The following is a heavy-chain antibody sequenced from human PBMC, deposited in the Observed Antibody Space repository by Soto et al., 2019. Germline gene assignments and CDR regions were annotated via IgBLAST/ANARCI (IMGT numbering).Heavy chain of an antibody. CDR2: VTANGGST. D-gene: IGHD2-21*02. V-gene: IGHV3-23*01. CDR3: ASLGVGDWANYYYYYGMDV. CDR1: GFTFSVYA. J-gene: IGHJ6*02. Sequence: VGSLRLSCAATGFTFSVYAMTWVRQAPGKGLEWVSAVTANGGSTYSADSVKGRFTISRDNSKNTLFLQMNSLRAEDTAVYYCASLGVGDWANYYYYYGMDVWGQGTTVTVSS.